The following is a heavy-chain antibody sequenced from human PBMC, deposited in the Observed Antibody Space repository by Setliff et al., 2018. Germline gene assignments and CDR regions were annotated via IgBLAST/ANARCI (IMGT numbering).Heavy chain of an antibody. D-gene: IGHD1-20*01. CDR2: ISGSGTTI. V-gene: IGHV3-48*03. CDR3: ARDGVYYAMDV. J-gene: IGHJ6*02. Sequence: GGSLRLSCAASGFTFSSFEMNWVRQAPGKGLEWVSKISGSGTTIYYADSVRGRFTISRDNAKNSLFLQMNSLRVEDTAVYYCARDGVYYAMDVWGQGTTVTVSS. CDR1: GFTFSSFE.